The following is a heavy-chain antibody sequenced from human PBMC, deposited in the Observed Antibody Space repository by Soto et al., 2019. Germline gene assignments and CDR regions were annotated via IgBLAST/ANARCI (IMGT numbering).Heavy chain of an antibody. Sequence: QVQLVQSGAEVKVPGSSVKISCKCSGGTFSSYATSWVRQAPGEGLAWMGGIIPSFGSPYYAQSFQDRVRITADESTSTAFLELSSLRSEDTAIYYCAGGRGLGTTSWSFFGNWGLGTLVTVSS. D-gene: IGHD2-2*01. CDR3: AGGRGLGTTSWSFFGN. CDR1: GGTFSSYA. J-gene: IGHJ4*02. CDR2: IIPSFGSP. V-gene: IGHV1-69*01.